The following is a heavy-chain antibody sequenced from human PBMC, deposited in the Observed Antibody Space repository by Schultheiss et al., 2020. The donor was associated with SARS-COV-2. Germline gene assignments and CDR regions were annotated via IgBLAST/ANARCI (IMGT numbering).Heavy chain of an antibody. CDR1: GGSISSYY. CDR3: ARDQAYGDYGYYYYYMDV. Sequence: SETLSLTCTVSGGSISSYYWSWIRQPAGKGLEWIGHIYYSGSTNYNPSLKSRVTISVDTSKNQFSLKLSSVTAADTAVYYCARDQAYGDYGYYYYYMDVWGKGSTVTV. V-gene: IGHV4-59*01. J-gene: IGHJ6*03. CDR2: IYYSGST. D-gene: IGHD4-17*01.